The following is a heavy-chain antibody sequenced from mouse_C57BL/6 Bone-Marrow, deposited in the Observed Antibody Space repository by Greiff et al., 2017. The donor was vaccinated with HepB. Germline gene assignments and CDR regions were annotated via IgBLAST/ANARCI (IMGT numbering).Heavy chain of an antibody. J-gene: IGHJ1*03. CDR2: INPNNGGT. CDR1: GYTFTDYY. Sequence: EVQLQESGPELVKPGASVKISCKASGYTFTDYYMNWVKQSHGKSLEWIGDINPNNGGTSYNQKFKGKATLTVDKSSSTAYMELRSLTSDDSAVYYCARIYYGLCYFDVWGTGTTVTVSS. D-gene: IGHD2-1*01. V-gene: IGHV1-26*01. CDR3: ARIYYGLCYFDV.